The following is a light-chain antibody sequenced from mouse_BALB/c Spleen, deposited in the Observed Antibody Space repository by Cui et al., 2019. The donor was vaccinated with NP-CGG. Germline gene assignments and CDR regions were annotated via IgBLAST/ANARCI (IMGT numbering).Light chain of an antibody. J-gene: IGLJ1*01. CDR2: GTN. CDR3: ALWYSNHWV. CDR1: TGAVTTSNY. V-gene: IGLV1*01. Sequence: QAVVTQESASTTSPGETITLTCRSSTGAVTTSNYPNWVQEKPDHLFTGLIGGTNNRAPGVPARFSGSLIGDRAALTITGAQTEDEAIYFCALWYSNHWVFGGGTKLTVL.